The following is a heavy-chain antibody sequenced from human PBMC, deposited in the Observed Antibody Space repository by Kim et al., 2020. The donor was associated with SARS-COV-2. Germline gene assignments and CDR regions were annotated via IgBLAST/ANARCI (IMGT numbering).Heavy chain of an antibody. Sequence: IGYADSVKGRFTISRDNAKNSLYLQMNSLRAEDTALYYCAKDIGNNWFDPWGQGTLVTVSS. D-gene: IGHD1-26*01. CDR2: I. V-gene: IGHV3-9*01. CDR3: AKDIGNNWFDP. J-gene: IGHJ5*02.